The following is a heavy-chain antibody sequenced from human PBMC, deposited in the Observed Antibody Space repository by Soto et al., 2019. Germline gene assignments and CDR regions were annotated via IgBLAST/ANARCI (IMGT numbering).Heavy chain of an antibody. CDR2: ISGSGGST. CDR3: AKLPGGSPLDD. D-gene: IGHD1-26*01. V-gene: IGHV3-23*01. J-gene: IGHJ4*02. Sequence: GGSLRLSCAASGFTFSSYAMSWVRQAPGKGLEWVSAISGSGGSTYYADSVKGRFTIPRDNSKNTLYLQLNSLRAEDTAVYYCAKLPGGSPLDDWGQGTLVTVSS. CDR1: GFTFSSYA.